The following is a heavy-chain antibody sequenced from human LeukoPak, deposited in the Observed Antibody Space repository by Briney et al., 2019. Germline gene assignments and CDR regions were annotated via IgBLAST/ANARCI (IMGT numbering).Heavy chain of an antibody. CDR2: IYSGGDT. J-gene: IGHJ4*02. D-gene: IGHD5-18*01. CDR3: ASTSGYSYAKFDY. CDR1: GFTVRIKY. Sequence: GGSLRLSCAASGFTVRIKYMTWVRQTPGKGLEWVSVIYSGGDTFYADSVKGRFTISRDNSKNTLYLHMNSLRAEDTAVYYCASTSGYSYAKFDYWGQGTLVTVSS. V-gene: IGHV3-53*01.